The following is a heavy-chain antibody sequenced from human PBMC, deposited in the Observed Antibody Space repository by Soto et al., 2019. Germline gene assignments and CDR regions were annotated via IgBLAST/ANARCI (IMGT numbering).Heavy chain of an antibody. CDR1: GGSVSGGSYY. J-gene: IGHJ4*02. V-gene: IGHV4-61*01. CDR2: IFYTGRS. D-gene: IGHD3-22*01. CDR3: ARDRGFLHYFDA. Sequence: QVQLQESGPGLVKPSETLSLTCTVSGGSVSGGSYYWRWIRQPPGKGLEWIGYIFYTGRSNYNLSLKSRATISVDTSQNQSSLKLSSVTAADTTVYYCARDRGFLHYFDAWGQGTLVTVSS.